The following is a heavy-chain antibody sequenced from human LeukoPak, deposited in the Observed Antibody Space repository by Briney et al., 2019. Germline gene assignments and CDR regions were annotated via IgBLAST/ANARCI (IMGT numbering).Heavy chain of an antibody. CDR1: GYTFTGYY. Sequence: GASVKVSCKASGYTFTGYYMHWVRQAPGQGFVWMGWINPNSGGTKYAQKFQGRVTMTRDTSISTAYMEVSRLRSDDTAVYYCAREANSGSPLHSFDYWGQGTLVTVSS. J-gene: IGHJ4*02. D-gene: IGHD1-26*01. CDR2: INPNSGGT. V-gene: IGHV1-2*02. CDR3: AREANSGSPLHSFDY.